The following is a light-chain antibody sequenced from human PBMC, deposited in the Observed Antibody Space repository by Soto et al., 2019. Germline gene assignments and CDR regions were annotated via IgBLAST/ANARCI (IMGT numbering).Light chain of an antibody. Sequence: DIQMTQSPSSLSASVGDRVTITCRASQHISDYLGWYQQTPGKAPKLLIYSASTLHIGVPSRFSGSGSGTDFTLTISSLQPEDFATYYCQQGYTSPRTFGQGTRVEI. CDR3: QQGYTSPRT. CDR1: QHISDY. CDR2: SAS. V-gene: IGKV1-39*01. J-gene: IGKJ1*01.